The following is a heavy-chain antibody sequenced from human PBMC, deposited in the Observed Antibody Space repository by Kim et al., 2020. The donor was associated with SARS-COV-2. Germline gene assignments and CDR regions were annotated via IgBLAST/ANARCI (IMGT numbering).Heavy chain of an antibody. D-gene: IGHD1-1*01. Sequence: GGSLRLSCAASGFTFSSYGMHWVRQAPGKGLEWVAVISYDGSNKYYADSVKGRFTISRDNSKNTLYLQMNSLRAEDTAVYYCARDSRSLQPFYWGQGTLVTVSS. J-gene: IGHJ4*02. V-gene: IGHV3-33*05. CDR2: ISYDGSNK. CDR1: GFTFSSYG. CDR3: ARDSRSLQPFY.